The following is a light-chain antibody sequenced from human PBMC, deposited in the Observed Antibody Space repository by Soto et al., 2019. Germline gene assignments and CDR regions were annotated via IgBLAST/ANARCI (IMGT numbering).Light chain of an antibody. CDR1: SSNIGSNY. CDR2: SNN. Sequence: QSVLTQPPSASGTPGQRVTISCSGSSSNIGSNYVYWYQQLPGTAPKLLIYSNNQRPSGVPDRFSGSKSGTSASLAISGLRSEHEADYYCAAWDDSLSGLVVFGGGTKLTVL. CDR3: AAWDDSLSGLVV. V-gene: IGLV1-47*02. J-gene: IGLJ2*01.